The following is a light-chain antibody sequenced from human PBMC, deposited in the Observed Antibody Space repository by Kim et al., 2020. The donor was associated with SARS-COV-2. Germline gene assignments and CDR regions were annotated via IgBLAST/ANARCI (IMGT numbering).Light chain of an antibody. CDR1: SGYSNYM. CDR3: GADHANGNNFVYI. CDR2: VGPGGIVG. V-gene: IGLV9-49*01. Sequence: QAVVTQPPSASASLGASVTLTCTLRSGYSNYMVDWFQHRPGKGPRFVMRVGPGGIVGSKGDGIPDRFSVLGSGLNRYLTIKNIQEEDEGDYHCGADHANGNNFVYIFGGGTKVTVL. J-gene: IGLJ1*01.